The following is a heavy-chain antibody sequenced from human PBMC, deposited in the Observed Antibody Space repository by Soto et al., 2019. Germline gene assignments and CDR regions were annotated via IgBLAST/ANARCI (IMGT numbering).Heavy chain of an antibody. J-gene: IGHJ5*02. Sequence: ASVKVSCKVSGYTLTELSMHWVRQAPGKGLEWMGGFDPEDGETIYAQKFQGRVTMTEDTSTDTAYMELSSLRSEDTAVYYCAPIGVSWYYFRGNWFDPWGQGTLVTVSS. CDR2: FDPEDGET. CDR1: GYTLTELS. V-gene: IGHV1-24*01. D-gene: IGHD6-13*01. CDR3: APIGVSWYYFRGNWFDP.